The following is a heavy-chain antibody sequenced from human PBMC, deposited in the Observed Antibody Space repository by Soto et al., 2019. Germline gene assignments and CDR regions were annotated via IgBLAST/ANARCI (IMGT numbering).Heavy chain of an antibody. CDR3: AKAPHRRIAAAGTFLNY. V-gene: IGHV3-23*01. CDR2: ISGSGGST. Sequence: EVQLLESGGGLVQPGGSLRLSCAASGFTFSSYAMSWVRQAPGKGLEWVSAISGSGGSTYYADSVKGRFTISRDNSKNTLYLPMNSLRAEDTAVYYCAKAPHRRIAAAGTFLNYWGQGTLVTVSS. D-gene: IGHD6-13*01. CDR1: GFTFSSYA. J-gene: IGHJ4*02.